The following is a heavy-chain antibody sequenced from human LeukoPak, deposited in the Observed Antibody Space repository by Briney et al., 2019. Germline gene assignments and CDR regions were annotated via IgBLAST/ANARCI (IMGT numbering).Heavy chain of an antibody. CDR1: DYTFTSYV. V-gene: IGHV1-18*01. J-gene: IGHJ4*02. Sequence: ASVKVSCKASDYTFTSYVISWVRQAPGQGLEWMGWISAYNGNTNYAQKLQGRVTMTTDTSTSTAYMELRSLRYDDTAVYYCARGRSTGYPYYFEYWGQGTLVTVSS. D-gene: IGHD5-12*01. CDR2: ISAYNGNT. CDR3: ARGRSTGYPYYFEY.